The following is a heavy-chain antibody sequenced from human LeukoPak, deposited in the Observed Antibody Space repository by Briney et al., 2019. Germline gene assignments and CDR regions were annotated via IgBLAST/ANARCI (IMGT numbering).Heavy chain of an antibody. D-gene: IGHD3-16*01. CDR3: ARRAINSVMFDY. V-gene: IGHV4-59*08. CDR2: IHYSGST. J-gene: IGHJ4*02. Sequence: SESLSLTCTVSGDSISTYYWSWIRQPPGKGLEWIGYIHYSGSTNYNPSLRSRVTISVDTSKNQFSLKLSSATAADTAVYFCARRAINSVMFDYWGQGTLVTVSS. CDR1: GDSISTYY.